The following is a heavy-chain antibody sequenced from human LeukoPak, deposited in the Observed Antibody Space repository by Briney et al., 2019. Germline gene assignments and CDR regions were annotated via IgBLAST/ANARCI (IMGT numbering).Heavy chain of an antibody. V-gene: IGHV1-2*02. CDR1: GYTFTTYG. Sequence: GASVKVSCKASGYTFTTYGIGWVRQAPGQGLEWMGWINPNSGGTNYAQKFQGRVTMTRDTSISTAYMELSRLRSDDTAVYYCARVVSRDGYKIPHFDYWGQGTLVTVSS. D-gene: IGHD5-24*01. CDR2: INPNSGGT. J-gene: IGHJ4*02. CDR3: ARVVSRDGYKIPHFDY.